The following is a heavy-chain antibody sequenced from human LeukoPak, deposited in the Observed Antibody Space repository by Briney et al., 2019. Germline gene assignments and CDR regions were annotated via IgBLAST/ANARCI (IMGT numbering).Heavy chain of an antibody. V-gene: IGHV3-30*18. CDR3: AKSHVTGWYYFDY. J-gene: IGHJ4*02. CDR2: IRCEGSNK. CDR1: GFSFSSYA. Sequence: GGSLRLSCVLSGFSFSSYAMRRGRPAPEGGLGWGAVIRCEGSNKYSAHSVKGRFSISRDNSENTLYLQMNSLRIEDTAVYYCAKSHVTGWYYFDYWGQGTLLTVSS. D-gene: IGHD3-9*01.